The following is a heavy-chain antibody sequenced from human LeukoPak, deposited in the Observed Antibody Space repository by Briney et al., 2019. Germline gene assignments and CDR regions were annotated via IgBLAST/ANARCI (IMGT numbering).Heavy chain of an antibody. Sequence: GGSLRLSCAASGFTFSSYNMNWVRQAPGKGLEWVSYIGSSSSTRYYADSVKGRFTISRDNAKNSLDLQLNSLRDEDTAVYYCARAPPDYGDFDHWGQGTLVTVSS. J-gene: IGHJ4*02. V-gene: IGHV3-48*02. D-gene: IGHD4-17*01. CDR2: IGSSSSTR. CDR1: GFTFSSYN. CDR3: ARAPPDYGDFDH.